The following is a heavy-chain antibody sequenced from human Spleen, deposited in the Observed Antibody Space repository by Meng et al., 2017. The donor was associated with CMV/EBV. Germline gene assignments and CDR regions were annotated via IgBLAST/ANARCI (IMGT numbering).Heavy chain of an antibody. V-gene: IGHV3-11*04. CDR1: GFNISDCY. Sequence: AASGFNISDCYMTWIRQAPGKGLEWVSHISISGSTIYYADSMKGRFTISRDIAKNSLYLQMNSLRGEDTAVYYCAKDYGGNSDCFDYWGRGTLVTVSS. D-gene: IGHD4-23*01. CDR2: ISISGSTI. J-gene: IGHJ4*02. CDR3: AKDYGGNSDCFDY.